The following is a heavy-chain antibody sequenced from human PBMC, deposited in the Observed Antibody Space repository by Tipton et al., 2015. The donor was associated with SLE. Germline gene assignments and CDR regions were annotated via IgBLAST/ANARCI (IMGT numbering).Heavy chain of an antibody. CDR1: GDSFSSGSSS. V-gene: IGHV4-61*02. D-gene: IGHD2-15*01. CDR3: VKSVVVVSPRDYYYYIDV. J-gene: IGHJ6*03. CDR2: IYNSGIT. Sequence: TLSLTCTVSGDSFSSGSSSWNWVRQPAGKGLEWIGLIYNSGITNYNPSLQSRVTLSVDMSKNQFSLGLSSVTAADTGVYYCVKSVVVVSPRDYYYYIDVWGKGTTVTVSS.